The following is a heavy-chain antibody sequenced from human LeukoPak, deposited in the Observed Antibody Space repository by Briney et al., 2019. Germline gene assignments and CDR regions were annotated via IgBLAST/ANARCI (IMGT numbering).Heavy chain of an antibody. CDR2: IIPILGIA. J-gene: IGHJ5*02. CDR1: GGTFSSYA. V-gene: IGHV1-69*04. D-gene: IGHD6-19*01. CDR3: ARDRSIAVAGTRPNWFDP. Sequence: SVKVSCKASGGTFSSYAISWVRQAPGQGLEWMGRIIPILGIANYAQKFQGRVTITADKSTSTAYMELSSLRSEDTAVYYCARDRSIAVAGTRPNWFDPWGQGTLVTVSS.